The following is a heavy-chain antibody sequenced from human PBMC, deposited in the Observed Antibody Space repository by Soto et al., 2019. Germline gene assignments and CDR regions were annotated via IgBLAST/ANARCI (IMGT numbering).Heavy chain of an antibody. J-gene: IGHJ4*02. CDR3: TRGGPDAFCGGGGCYFDY. V-gene: IGHV3-9*01. CDR1: GFTFDDFA. CDR2: ITWNSNVI. D-gene: IGHD2-21*01. Sequence: EVQLVESGGGLVQPGRSLRLSCAASGFTFDDFAMHWVRRVPGKGLEWVSSITWNSNVIGYADSVKGRFTISRDNAKNSLYLQMNSLRPEDTAFYYCTRGGPDAFCGGGGCYFDYWGQGTLVTVSS.